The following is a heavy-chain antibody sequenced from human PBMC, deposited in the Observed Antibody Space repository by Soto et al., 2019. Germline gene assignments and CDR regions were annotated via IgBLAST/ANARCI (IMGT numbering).Heavy chain of an antibody. CDR3: AGIVVPAATGHYYGMDV. Sequence: QVQLVQSGAEVKKPGSSVKVSCKASGGTFSSYAISWVRQAPGQGLEWMGGIIPIFGTANYAQKFQGRVTITADESTSTAYMELSSVRSEDTAVYYCAGIVVPAATGHYYGMDVWGQGTTVTVSS. J-gene: IGHJ6*02. V-gene: IGHV1-69*12. D-gene: IGHD2-2*01. CDR1: GGTFSSYA. CDR2: IIPIFGTA.